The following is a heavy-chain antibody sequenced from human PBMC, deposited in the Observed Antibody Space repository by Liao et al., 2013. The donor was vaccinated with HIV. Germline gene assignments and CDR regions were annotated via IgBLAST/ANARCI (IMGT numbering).Heavy chain of an antibody. CDR1: GGSFSGYY. Sequence: QVQLQQWGAGLLKPSETLSLTCAVYGGSFSGYYWSWIRQPPGKGLEWIGYIYHSGSTYYNPSLKSRVTISVDTSKNQFSLKLSSVTAADTAVYYCAREPQYSLGRFDPWGQGTLVTVSS. CDR3: AREPQYSLGRFDP. D-gene: IGHD2-15*01. CDR2: IYHSGST. J-gene: IGHJ5*02. V-gene: IGHV4-34*01.